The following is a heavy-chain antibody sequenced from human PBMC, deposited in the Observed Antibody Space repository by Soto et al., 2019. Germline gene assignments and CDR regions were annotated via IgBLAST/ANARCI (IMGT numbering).Heavy chain of an antibody. CDR2: ISYDGSNK. CDR3: ATDEPELYYFDY. CDR1: GFTFSSYA. D-gene: IGHD1-7*01. J-gene: IGHJ4*02. V-gene: IGHV3-30-3*01. Sequence: GGSLRLSCAASGFTFSSYAMHWVRQAPGKGLEWVAVISYDGSNKYYADSVKGRFTISRDNSKNTLYLQMNSLRAEDTAVYYCATDEPELYYFDYWGQGTLVTVSS.